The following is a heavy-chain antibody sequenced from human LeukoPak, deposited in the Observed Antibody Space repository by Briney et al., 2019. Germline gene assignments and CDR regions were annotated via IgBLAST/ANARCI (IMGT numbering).Heavy chain of an antibody. D-gene: IGHD3-3*01. CDR2: ISSSSGTI. J-gene: IGHJ6*03. CDR1: GFSFSPYS. CDR3: ATGNYDFAHDSYYMDV. Sequence: SGGSLRLSCAASGFSFSPYSMNWVRQAPGKGLEWVSYISSSSGTIYYSDSVKGRFTISRDNAKNSLYLQMNRLRAEDTAVYYCATGNYDFAHDSYYMDVWGKGTTVTVSS. V-gene: IGHV3-48*01.